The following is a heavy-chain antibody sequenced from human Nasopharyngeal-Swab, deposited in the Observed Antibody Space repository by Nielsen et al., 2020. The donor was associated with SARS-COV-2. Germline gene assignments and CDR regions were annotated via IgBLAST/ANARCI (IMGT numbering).Heavy chain of an antibody. Sequence: SGPTLVQPTQTLTLTCTFSGFSLSTSGVGVGWIRQPPGKALEWLALIYWNDDKRYSPSLKSRLTITKDTSKNQVVLTMTNMDPVDTATYYCAHRLAAVAGNNWFDPWGQGTLVTVSS. CDR2: IYWNDDK. CDR1: GFSLSTSGVG. CDR3: AHRLAAVAGNNWFDP. V-gene: IGHV2-5*01. D-gene: IGHD6-19*01. J-gene: IGHJ5*02.